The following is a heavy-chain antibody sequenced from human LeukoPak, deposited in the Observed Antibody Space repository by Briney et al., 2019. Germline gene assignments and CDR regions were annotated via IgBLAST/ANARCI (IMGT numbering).Heavy chain of an antibody. CDR3: ARVKRKSQLLKPLHATPPHYFDY. CDR2: IYYSGST. J-gene: IGHJ4*02. CDR1: GGSITSNTYL. D-gene: IGHD3-10*01. Sequence: SETLSLTGIVSGGSITSNTYLWDWIRQTPGKVVEWIGSIYYSGSTYYNPSLKSRVTISLDTSKNQFSRKLSSVTAADTAMYYCARVKRKSQLLKPLHATPPHYFDYWGQGTLVTVSS. V-gene: IGHV4-39*07.